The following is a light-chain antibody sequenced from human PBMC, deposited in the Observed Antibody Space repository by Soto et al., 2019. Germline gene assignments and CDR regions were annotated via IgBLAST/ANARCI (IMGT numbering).Light chain of an antibody. CDR1: QGISNW. V-gene: IGKV1-12*01. J-gene: IGKJ1*01. Sequence: MTEPPSSGSTTVGDSVTITWRASQGISNWLAWYQQKPGKAPKLLIYAASSLQSGVPSRFSGSGSGTDLTLTIISLQPADFTTYYCPLANSFPPTFGQ. CDR2: AAS. CDR3: PLANSFPPT.